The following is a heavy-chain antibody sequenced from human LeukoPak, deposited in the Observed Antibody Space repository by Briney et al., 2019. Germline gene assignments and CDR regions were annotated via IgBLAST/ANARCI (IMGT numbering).Heavy chain of an antibody. Sequence: GGSLRLSCAASGFTFDDYGMSWVRQAPGKGLEWVSGINWNGGSTGYADSVKGRFTISRDNAKNTLYLQMNSLRAEDTAVYYCATEYYDFWSGYYRFDYWGQGTLVTVSS. J-gene: IGHJ4*02. CDR2: INWNGGST. V-gene: IGHV3-20*04. CDR1: GFTFDDYG. D-gene: IGHD3-3*01. CDR3: ATEYYDFWSGYYRFDY.